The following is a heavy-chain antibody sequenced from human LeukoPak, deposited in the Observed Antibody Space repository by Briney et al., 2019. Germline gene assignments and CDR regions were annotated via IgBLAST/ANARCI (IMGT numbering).Heavy chain of an antibody. V-gene: IGHV3-21*04. CDR2: LTSSGSI. CDR1: GFTFSVYT. CDR3: AKSPGEYYFDY. Sequence: GGSLRLSCAASGFTFSVYTMTWVRQAPGKGREWVSSLTSSGSIYYADSVWGRFTISRDNAKDSLYLQMNSLRAEDTAVYYCAKSPGEYYFDYWGQGTLVTVSS. J-gene: IGHJ4*02.